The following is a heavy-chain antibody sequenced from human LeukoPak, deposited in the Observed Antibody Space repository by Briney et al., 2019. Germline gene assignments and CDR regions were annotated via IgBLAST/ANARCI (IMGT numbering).Heavy chain of an antibody. Sequence: QPGGSLRLSCAASGFTFSSYWMSWVRQAPGKGLEWVANIKQDGSEKYYVDSVKGRFTISRDNAKNSLYLQMNSLRAEDTAVYYCARDANYYGSGRTLDYWGQGTLVTVSS. CDR2: IKQDGSEK. CDR3: ARDANYYGSGRTLDY. D-gene: IGHD3-10*01. J-gene: IGHJ4*02. V-gene: IGHV3-7*01. CDR1: GFTFSSYW.